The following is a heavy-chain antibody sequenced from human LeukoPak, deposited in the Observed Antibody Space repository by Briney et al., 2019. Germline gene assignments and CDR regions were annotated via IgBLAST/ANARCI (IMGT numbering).Heavy chain of an antibody. V-gene: IGHV4-4*07. Sequence: SETLSLTCSVSGDSIGSYYWSWIRQPPGKGLEWIGCIYTTGSTYYNPSLKSRVTMSVDTSKNQFSLRLTSVTAADTAVYYCARDVTSRDWGQGILVTVS. CDR2: IYTTGST. J-gene: IGHJ4*02. CDR3: ARDVTSRD. D-gene: IGHD5-18*01. CDR1: GDSIGSYY.